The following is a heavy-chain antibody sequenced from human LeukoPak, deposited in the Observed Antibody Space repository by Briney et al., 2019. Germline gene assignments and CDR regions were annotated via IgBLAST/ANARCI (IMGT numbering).Heavy chain of an antibody. V-gene: IGHV4-59*08. J-gene: IGHJ4*02. D-gene: IGHD2-8*01. CDR1: GGSISSYY. CDR2: IYYSGST. CDR3: ARLGGYCSNGVCYTGYFDD. Sequence: PSETLSLTCTVSGGSISSYYWSWIRQPPGKELEWIGYIYYSGSTNYNPSLKSRVTILVDMSKNQFSLKLSSVTAADTAVYYCARLGGYCSNGVCYTGYFDDWGQGALVTVSS.